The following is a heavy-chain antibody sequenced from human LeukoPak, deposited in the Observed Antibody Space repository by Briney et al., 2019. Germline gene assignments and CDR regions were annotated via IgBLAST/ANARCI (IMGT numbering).Heavy chain of an antibody. D-gene: IGHD4-17*01. V-gene: IGHV4-34*01. CDR3: ASRTKYGDYVPY. Sequence: PSETLSLTCAVYGGSFSGYYWSWIRQPPGKGLEWIGEINHSGSTNYNPSLKSRVTISVDTSKNQFSLKLSSVTAADTAVYYCASRTKYGDYVPYWGQGTLVTVSS. CDR1: GGSFSGYY. CDR2: INHSGST. J-gene: IGHJ4*02.